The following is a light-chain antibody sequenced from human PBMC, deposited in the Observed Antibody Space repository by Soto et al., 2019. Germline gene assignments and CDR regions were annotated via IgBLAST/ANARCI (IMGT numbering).Light chain of an antibody. CDR2: KAS. CDR1: QSISSW. CDR3: QQSSIYSRT. Sequence: DMQMTQSPSTLSASVGDRVTITYRASQSISSWLAWYQQKPGKAPNLLIYKASTLRSGVPSRFSGSGSGTEFTLTISSLQPDDFATYYCQQSSIYSRTFGQGTKVEVK. J-gene: IGKJ1*01. V-gene: IGKV1-5*03.